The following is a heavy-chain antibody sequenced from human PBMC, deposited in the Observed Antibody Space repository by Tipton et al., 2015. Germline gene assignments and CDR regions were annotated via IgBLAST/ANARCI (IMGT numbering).Heavy chain of an antibody. CDR1: GFSFSYFS. CDR2: ISWNSGSR. Sequence: SLRLSCAASGFSFSYFSMNWVRQAPGKGLEWVSGISWNSGSRRYVDSVKGRFTISRDNAKNSLYLQMNSLRAEDTAVYYCAAHLRGPKGLELVYGREYYHSAIDIWGQGTTVTVSS. J-gene: IGHJ6*02. D-gene: IGHD2/OR15-2a*01. V-gene: IGHV3-9*01. CDR3: AAHLRGPKGLELVYGREYYHSAIDI.